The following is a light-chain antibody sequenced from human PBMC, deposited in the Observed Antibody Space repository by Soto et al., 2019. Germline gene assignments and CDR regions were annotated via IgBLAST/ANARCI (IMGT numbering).Light chain of an antibody. CDR2: AAS. V-gene: IGKV1-39*01. J-gene: IGKJ3*01. CDR1: QTIIRY. Sequence: DLPMTQSPSSLSASVGDRVTITCRASQTIIRYLNWYQQKPGRAPNLLIYAASNLQSGVPSRLSGSASGTEFTRTISSLQPEDFATYYCQQSYSTLFSFGRGTKVEIK. CDR3: QQSYSTLFS.